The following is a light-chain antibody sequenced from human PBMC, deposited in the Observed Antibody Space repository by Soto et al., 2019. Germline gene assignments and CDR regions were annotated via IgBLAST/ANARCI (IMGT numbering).Light chain of an antibody. CDR1: SGHSIYA. Sequence: QLVLTQSPSASASLGASVKLTCTLSSGHSIYAIAWHQQQPEKGPRFLMKLNSDGSHTKGDGIPDRFSGSSSGADRYLTISRLQSEDEADYYCQTWGTGIRVFGGGTKLTVL. CDR2: LNSDGSH. V-gene: IGLV4-69*01. J-gene: IGLJ2*01. CDR3: QTWGTGIRV.